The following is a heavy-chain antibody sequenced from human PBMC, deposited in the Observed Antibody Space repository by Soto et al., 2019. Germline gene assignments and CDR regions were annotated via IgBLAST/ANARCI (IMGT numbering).Heavy chain of an antibody. CDR2: VYYSGST. CDR3: ARDIGAVAASYYFDY. J-gene: IGHJ4*02. D-gene: IGHD6-19*01. V-gene: IGHV4-59*01. CDR1: GGSISSYY. Sequence: SETPSLTCTVSGGSISSYYWSWIRQPPGKGLEWIGYVYYSGSTNYNPSLKSRVTISVDTSQNQFSLKLSSVTAADTAVYYCARDIGAVAASYYFDYWGQGTLVTVSS.